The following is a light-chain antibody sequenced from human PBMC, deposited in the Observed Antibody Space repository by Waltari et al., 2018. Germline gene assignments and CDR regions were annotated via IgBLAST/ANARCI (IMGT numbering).Light chain of an antibody. CDR3: QQRTDWPPLT. Sequence: EIVMTQSPATLSVSPGERATLSCRASQSVSSNLAWYQQKPGQPLRLLIFDASRRANGIPARFSGSGSGTEFTLTISSLQSEDFATYYCQQRTDWPPLTFGGGTKVEIK. J-gene: IGKJ4*01. CDR2: DAS. V-gene: IGKV3-15*01. CDR1: QSVSSN.